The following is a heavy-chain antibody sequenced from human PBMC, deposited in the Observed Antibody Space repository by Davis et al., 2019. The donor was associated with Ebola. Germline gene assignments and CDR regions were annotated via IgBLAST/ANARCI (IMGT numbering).Heavy chain of an antibody. J-gene: IGHJ6*02. CDR1: GGSISSHY. D-gene: IGHD3-10*01. V-gene: IGHV4-59*11. CDR2: IYYSGST. Sequence: PSETLSLTCTVSGGSISSHYWSWIRQPPGKGLEWIGYIYYSGSTYYNPSLKSRVTISVDTSKNQFSLKLSSVTAADTAVYYCARTASRFGYYYGMDVWGQGTTVTVSS. CDR3: ARTASRFGYYYGMDV.